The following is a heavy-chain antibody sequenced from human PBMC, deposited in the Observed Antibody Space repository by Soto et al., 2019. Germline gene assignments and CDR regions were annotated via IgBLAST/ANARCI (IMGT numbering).Heavy chain of an antibody. CDR2: VSGSGSTT. CDR1: GFSFTMYA. D-gene: IGHD3-10*01. J-gene: IGHJ4*02. CDR3: ARDPTYSADSESPHYFDY. Sequence: EVQLLESGGGLVQSGGSLRLSCAASGFSFTMYAFHWVRQAPGKGLEWVSGVSGSGSTTYYADSVKGRFIISRDNSKKTAFLYMNSLRAEDTAVYYCARDPTYSADSESPHYFDYWGQGTLVTVSS. V-gene: IGHV3-23*01.